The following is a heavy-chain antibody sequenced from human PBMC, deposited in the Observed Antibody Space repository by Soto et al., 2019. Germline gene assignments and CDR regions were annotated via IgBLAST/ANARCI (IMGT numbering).Heavy chain of an antibody. J-gene: IGHJ4*02. CDR1: GYTFTGYY. Sequence: ASVKVSCKTSGYTFTGYYLNWVRQAPGRGLEWVGWINPKTGDTNNAQKFQGRVTMTTDTSISTGYMELSGLKSDDTAVYYCVTGDHLVRWGQGTRVTVST. CDR2: INPKTGDT. CDR3: VTGDHLVR. V-gene: IGHV1-2*02.